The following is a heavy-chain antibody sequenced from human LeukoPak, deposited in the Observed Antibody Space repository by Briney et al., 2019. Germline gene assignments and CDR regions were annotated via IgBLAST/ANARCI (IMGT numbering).Heavy chain of an antibody. V-gene: IGHV4-59*08. D-gene: IGHD3-10*01. CDR3: VRQGVSGSGSNCIDF. J-gene: IGHJ4*02. Sequence: PSETLSLTCTVSGGSMRTYYWSWIRQPPGKGLEWIGCIYYSGSTNYNPSLKSRVTVAVDTSKNQFSLKLTSVTATDTGVYYCVRQGVSGSGSNCIDFWGQGTLVTVSS. CDR1: GGSMRTYY. CDR2: IYYSGST.